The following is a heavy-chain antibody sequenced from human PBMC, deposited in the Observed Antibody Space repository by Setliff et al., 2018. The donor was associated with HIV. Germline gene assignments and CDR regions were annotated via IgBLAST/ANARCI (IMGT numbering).Heavy chain of an antibody. CDR3: ARWCAAAGCYPAIYHFDS. V-gene: IGHV1-3*04. D-gene: IGHD2-2*01. CDR1: GYTFSEYA. Sequence: ASVKVSCKASGYTFSEYAIHLVRQAPGQRLEWMGRIDTDNGYRRYSPKLQGRVTITKDTSANTAYMELRGLRSEDTAAYYCARWCAAAGCYPAIYHFDSWGQGTLVTVSS. CDR2: IDTDNGYR. J-gene: IGHJ4*02.